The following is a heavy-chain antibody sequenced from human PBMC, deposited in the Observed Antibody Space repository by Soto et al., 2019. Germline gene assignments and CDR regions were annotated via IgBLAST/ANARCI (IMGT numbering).Heavy chain of an antibody. CDR3: TRGGDAYKNGH. CDR2: IHYSGST. D-gene: IGHD2-21*01. CDR1: GGSVSIGTYY. J-gene: IGHJ4*02. V-gene: IGHV4-61*01. Sequence: QVQLQESGPGLVKPSETLSLTCTVPGGSVSIGTYYWSWIRQPPGKGLEWIGFIHYSGSTNYNPSLKSRFTMSVDTSKHQFSLKLTSVNAADTALYYCTRGGDAYKNGHWGQGTLVTVSS.